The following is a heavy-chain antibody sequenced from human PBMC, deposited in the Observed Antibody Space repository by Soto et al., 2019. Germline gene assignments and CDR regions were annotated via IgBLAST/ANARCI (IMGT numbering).Heavy chain of an antibody. CDR3: ARHPTYYYDSSGYYDSDY. Sequence: PGESLKISCKGSGYSFTSYWIGWVRQMPGKGLEWMRIIYPGDSDTRYSPSFQGQVTISADKSISTAYLQWSSLKASDTAMYYCARHPTYYYDSSGYYDSDYWGQGTLVTVSS. CDR2: IYPGDSDT. D-gene: IGHD3-22*01. V-gene: IGHV5-51*01. J-gene: IGHJ4*02. CDR1: GYSFTSYW.